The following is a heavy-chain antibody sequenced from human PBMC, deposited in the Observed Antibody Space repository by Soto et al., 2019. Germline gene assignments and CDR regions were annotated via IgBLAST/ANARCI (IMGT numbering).Heavy chain of an antibody. CDR2: IDPSDSYT. CDR1: GYSFTSYW. D-gene: IGHD4-17*01. J-gene: IGHJ3*02. Sequence: PGESLKISCKGSGYSFTSYWISWVRQMPGKGLEWMGRIDPSDSYTNYSPSFQGHVTISADKSISTAYLQWSSLKASDTAMYYCARHHSTTVVTRRSFDIWGQGTMVTVSS. CDR3: ARHHSTTVVTRRSFDI. V-gene: IGHV5-10-1*01.